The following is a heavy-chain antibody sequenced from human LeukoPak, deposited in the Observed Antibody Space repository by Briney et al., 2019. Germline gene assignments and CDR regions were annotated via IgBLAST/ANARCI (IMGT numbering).Heavy chain of an antibody. D-gene: IGHD7-27*01. J-gene: IGHJ4*02. CDR2: INHSGST. CDR1: GGSFSGYY. CDR3: ARGSGSVDY. V-gene: IGHV4-34*01. Sequence: PSETLSLTCAVYGGSFSGYYWSWIRQPPGKGLEWIGEINHSGSTNYNPSLKSRVTISVDTSKNQFSLKLSSVTAADTAAYYCARGSGSVDYWGQGTLVTVSS.